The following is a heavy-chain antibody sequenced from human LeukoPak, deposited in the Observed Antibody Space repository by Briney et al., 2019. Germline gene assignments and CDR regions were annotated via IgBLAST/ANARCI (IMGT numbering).Heavy chain of an antibody. CDR1: VGSITRPF. CDR2: IYHSGTT. CDR3: AQKAPYSPSYSQD. J-gene: IGHJ1*01. Sequence: PSEALSLTCTVSVGSITRPFWRWIWQPPGKGLEWIGYIYHSGTTNYNPSLKSRVTISVDTSKNQFSLKLTSVTAADTAVYYCAQKAPYSPSYSQDWGQGTLVTVSS. V-gene: IGHV4-59*11. D-gene: IGHD2-21*01.